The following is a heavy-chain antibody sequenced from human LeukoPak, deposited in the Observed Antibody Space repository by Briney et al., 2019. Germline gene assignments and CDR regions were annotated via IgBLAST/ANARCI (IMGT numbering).Heavy chain of an antibody. CDR2: ISGSGGST. Sequence: QPGGSLRLSCAASGFTFSSYAMSWVRQAPGKGLEWVSAISGSGGSTYYADSVKGRFTISRDNRRNTLSVQMNSLRAEDTAVYSCATRGDTGTTEYFESWGQGTLVTVSS. D-gene: IGHD1-7*01. CDR1: GFTFSSYA. V-gene: IGHV3-23*01. CDR3: ATRGDTGTTEYFES. J-gene: IGHJ4*02.